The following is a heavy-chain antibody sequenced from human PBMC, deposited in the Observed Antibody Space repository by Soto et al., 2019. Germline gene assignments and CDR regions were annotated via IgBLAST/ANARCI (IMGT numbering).Heavy chain of an antibody. Sequence: GGSLRLSFAACGFTFSSYSMNWVRQAPGKGLEWVSYISSGSSTIYYADSVKGRFTISRDNAQNSLYLQMNSLRAEDTAVYYCAKTYSSGRGAFDVWGQGTMVTVSS. CDR3: AKTYSSGRGAFDV. V-gene: IGHV3-48*01. CDR2: ISSGSSTI. D-gene: IGHD6-19*01. J-gene: IGHJ3*01. CDR1: GFTFSSYS.